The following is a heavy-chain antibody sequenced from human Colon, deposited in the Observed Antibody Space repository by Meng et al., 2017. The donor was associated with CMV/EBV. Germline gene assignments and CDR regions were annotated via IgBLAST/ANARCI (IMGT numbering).Heavy chain of an antibody. D-gene: IGHD5-24*01. CDR2: IYSGGST. J-gene: IGHJ4*02. CDR3: VKTHTISFPMTV. Sequence: GESLKISCVISGFTVNNNCMSWVRQAPGKGLEWVSGIYSGGSTYYADSVKGRFTISRDNPKNTLYLQMNSLRADDTAVYYCVKTHTISFPMTVWGQGTLVTVSS. V-gene: IGHV3-53*01. CDR1: GFTVNNNC.